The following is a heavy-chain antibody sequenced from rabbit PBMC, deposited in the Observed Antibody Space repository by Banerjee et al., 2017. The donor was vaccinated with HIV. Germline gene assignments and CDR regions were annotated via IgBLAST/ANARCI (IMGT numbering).Heavy chain of an antibody. V-gene: IGHV1S47*01. D-gene: IGHD7-1*01. CDR3: ARDRDGDAGYGSLAL. CDR2: IYSSNGDK. J-gene: IGHJ6*01. Sequence: QEQLVESGGGLVQPEGSLTLTCKASGSDFSSNAMCWVRQAPGKGLELIACIYSSNGDKWYASWVNGRFTISRSTSLNTVDLKMTSLTVADTATYFCARDRDGDAGYGSLALWGPGILVTVS. CDR1: GSDFSSNA.